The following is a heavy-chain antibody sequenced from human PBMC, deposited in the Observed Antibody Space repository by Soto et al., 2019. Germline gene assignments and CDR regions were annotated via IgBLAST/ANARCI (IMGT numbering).Heavy chain of an antibody. V-gene: IGHV1-8*01. CDR3: ARHGGSGSYGWDYYYYYGMDV. Sequence: ASVKVSCKASGYTFTSYDIKWVRQATGQGLEWMGWMNPNSGNTGYAQKFQGRVTMTRNTSISTAYMELSSLRSEDTAVYYCARHGGSGSYGWDYYYYYGMDVWGQGTTVTVYS. CDR2: MNPNSGNT. CDR1: GYTFTSYD. D-gene: IGHD1-26*01. J-gene: IGHJ6*02.